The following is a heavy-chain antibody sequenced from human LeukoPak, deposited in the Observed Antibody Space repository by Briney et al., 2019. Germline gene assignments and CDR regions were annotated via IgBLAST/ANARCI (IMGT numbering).Heavy chain of an antibody. Sequence: SETLSLTCAVYGGSFSGYYWSWIRQPPGKGLEWIGEINHSGSTNYNPSLKSRVTISVDTSKNQFSLKLSSVTAADTAVYYCARRPMQTPYNWNPSRGYYFDYWGQGTLVTVSS. J-gene: IGHJ4*02. CDR3: ARRPMQTPYNWNPSRGYYFDY. CDR1: GGSFSGYY. V-gene: IGHV4-34*01. D-gene: IGHD1-20*01. CDR2: INHSGST.